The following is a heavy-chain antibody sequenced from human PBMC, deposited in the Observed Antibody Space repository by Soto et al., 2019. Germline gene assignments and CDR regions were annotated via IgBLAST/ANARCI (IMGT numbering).Heavy chain of an antibody. CDR3: AIVVPGAEAWFVP. V-gene: IGHV1-18*01. CDR2: ISLYSDGT. D-gene: IGHD2-2*01. Sequence: QVQLVQSGGEVKRPGASVKVSCKTSGYTFSNYGITWVRQAPGQPLEWLGWISLYSDGTNYAQKFQGRASMTPDTSTTTAYMELRSLRSDDTAVYYCAIVVPGAEAWFVPWGQGTLGTVSS. CDR1: GYTFSNYG. J-gene: IGHJ5*02.